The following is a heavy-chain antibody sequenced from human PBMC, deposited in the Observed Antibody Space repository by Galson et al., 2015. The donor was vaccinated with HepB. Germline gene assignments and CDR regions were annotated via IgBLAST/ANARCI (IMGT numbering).Heavy chain of an antibody. D-gene: IGHD3-22*01. CDR1: GGPFTSYI. CDR3: ARADYYDTSGYPTSKNAFDI. J-gene: IGHJ3*02. CDR2: VIPILPIA. V-gene: IGHV1-69*02. Sequence: SVKVSCKASGGPFTSYIFNWVRQAPGQGLKYMGRVIPILPIAQYAPKFRGRVTITADKSTTAAYMELSSLRSEDTAVYYCARADYYDTSGYPTSKNAFDIWGQGTMVTVSS.